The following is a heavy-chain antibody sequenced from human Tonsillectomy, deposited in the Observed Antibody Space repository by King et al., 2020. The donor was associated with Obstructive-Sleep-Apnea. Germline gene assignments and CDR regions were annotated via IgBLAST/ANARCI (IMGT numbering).Heavy chain of an antibody. Sequence: HVQLQQWGAGLLKPSETLSLTCAVYGGSFSGYYWSWIRQPPGKGLEWIGEINRSGRTNYNPSLKSRVTMSVDTSKNQFSLRLSSVTAADAAVYYCARVVAFDWSLGTFDYWGQGTLVTVSS. J-gene: IGHJ4*02. CDR1: GGSFSGYY. D-gene: IGHD3-9*01. CDR3: ARVVAFDWSLGTFDY. CDR2: INRSGRT. V-gene: IGHV4-34*01.